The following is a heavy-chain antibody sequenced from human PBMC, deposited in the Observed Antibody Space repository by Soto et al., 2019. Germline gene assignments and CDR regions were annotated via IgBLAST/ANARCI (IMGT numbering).Heavy chain of an antibody. D-gene: IGHD5-18*01. CDR1: GGTFSSYA. CDR2: IIPIFGTA. CDR3: ARYGIQLYYCGMDV. Sequence: QVQLVQSGAEVKKPGSSVKVSCKASGGTFSSYAISWVRQAPGQGLEWMGGIIPIFGTANYAQKFQGRVTIPADESTGTAYMERSSLRSEDTAVDYCARYGIQLYYCGMDVWGQGTTVTVSS. V-gene: IGHV1-69*01. J-gene: IGHJ6*02.